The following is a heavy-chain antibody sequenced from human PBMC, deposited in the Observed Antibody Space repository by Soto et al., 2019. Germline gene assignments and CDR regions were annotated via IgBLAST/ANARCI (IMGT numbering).Heavy chain of an antibody. D-gene: IGHD1-1*01. CDR3: ARVGSRDDYNCVLDQ. CDR1: GRIFSSFP. CDR2: VISASGSV. J-gene: IGHJ1*01. V-gene: IGHV1-69*06. Sequence: QVQVVQSGAEVKKPGSSVKISCKASGRIFSSFPTSWVRQVPGQGLEWMGGVISASGSVTYAPKFQGRVTMTAVNSAGIGYMELTSLTSEDTAIYYCARVGSRDDYNCVLDQWGPGTMVTVSS.